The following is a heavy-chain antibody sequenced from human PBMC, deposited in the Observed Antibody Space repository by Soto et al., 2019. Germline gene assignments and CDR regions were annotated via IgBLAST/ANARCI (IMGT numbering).Heavy chain of an antibody. Sequence: ASVEVSCKASGYTFTSYDINWVRQATGQGLEWMGWMNPNSGNTGYAQKFQGRVTMTRNTSISTAYMELSSLRSEDTAVYYCARASSRVDGMDVWGQGTTVTVSS. CDR2: MNPNSGNT. CDR3: ARASSRVDGMDV. J-gene: IGHJ6*02. V-gene: IGHV1-8*01. D-gene: IGHD6-13*01. CDR1: GYTFTSYD.